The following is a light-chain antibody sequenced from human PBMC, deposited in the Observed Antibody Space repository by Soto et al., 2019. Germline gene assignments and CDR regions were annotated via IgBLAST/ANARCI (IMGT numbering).Light chain of an antibody. V-gene: IGKV1-39*01. CDR1: QTIGRY. CDR3: QQSYSAPLT. Sequence: DIQMTQSPSSLSASVGDRVTITCRASQTIGRYLNWHQQQPGKAPKLLMYDASSLQGGVPSRFSGSGSGTDFTLTISSLQPEDVATYYCQQSYSAPLTFGGGTKVEIK. CDR2: DAS. J-gene: IGKJ4*01.